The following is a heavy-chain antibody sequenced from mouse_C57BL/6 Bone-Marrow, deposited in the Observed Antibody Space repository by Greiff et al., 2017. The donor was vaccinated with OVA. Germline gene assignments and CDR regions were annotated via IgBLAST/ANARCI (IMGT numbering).Heavy chain of an antibody. CDR3: ARWAQRRDWYFDV. J-gene: IGHJ1*03. Sequence: EVQVVESGGGLVKPGGSLKLSCAASGFTFSDYGMHWVRQAPEKGLEWVAYISSGSSTIYYADTVKGRSTISRDNAKNTLFLQMTSLRSEDTAVYYCARWAQRRDWYFDVWGTGTTVTVSS. CDR1: GFTFSDYG. D-gene: IGHD2-12*01. CDR2: ISSGSSTI. V-gene: IGHV5-17*01.